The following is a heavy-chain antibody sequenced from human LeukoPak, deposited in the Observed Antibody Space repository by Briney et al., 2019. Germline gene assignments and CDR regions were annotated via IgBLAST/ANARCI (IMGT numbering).Heavy chain of an antibody. D-gene: IGHD1-1*01. Sequence: QPGGSLRLSCAASGFSFSYYEMNWVRQAPGKGLEWVSYISTSSSTVYADSVKGRFTLSRDNAKNSLYLQMNSLRVEDTAVYYCARGGWTSIWTWGQGTLVTVSS. CDR1: GFSFSYYE. CDR2: ISTSSSTV. J-gene: IGHJ5*02. CDR3: ARGGWTSIWT. V-gene: IGHV3-48*03.